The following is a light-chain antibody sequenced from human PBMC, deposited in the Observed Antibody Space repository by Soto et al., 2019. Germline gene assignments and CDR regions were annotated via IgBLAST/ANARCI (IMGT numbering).Light chain of an antibody. J-gene: IGLJ2*01. V-gene: IGLV1-40*01. CDR1: SSNIGAGYD. Sequence: QSVLTQPPSVSGAPGQRVTISCTGSSSNIGAGYDVHWYQQLPGTAPKLLIYVNRNRPSGVPDRFSGSKSGTSASLAITGLQAEDEADYYYQSYDSSLSGVLFGGGTKLTVL. CDR3: QSYDSSLSGVL. CDR2: VNR.